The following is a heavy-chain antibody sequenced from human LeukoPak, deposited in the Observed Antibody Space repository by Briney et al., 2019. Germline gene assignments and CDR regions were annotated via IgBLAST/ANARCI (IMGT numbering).Heavy chain of an antibody. V-gene: IGHV3-23*01. CDR1: RFTFSSSA. CDR3: AKGGSGNFPFDY. J-gene: IGHJ4*02. CDR2: ITYSGGST. D-gene: IGHD1-26*01. Sequence: PGGSLRLSCAASRFTFSSSAMSWVRQAPGKGLEWVSGITYSGGSTYNADSVKGRFTISRDNSKNTLYLQMNSLRAEDTAAYYCAKGGSGNFPFDYWGQGTLVTVSS.